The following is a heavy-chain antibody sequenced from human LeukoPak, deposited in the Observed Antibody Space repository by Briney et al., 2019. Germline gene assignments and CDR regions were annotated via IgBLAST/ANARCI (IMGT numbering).Heavy chain of an antibody. CDR3: ARDMTTVDY. J-gene: IGHJ4*02. CDR1: GFTFSSYA. Sequence: PGRSLRLSCAASGFTFSSYAMHWVRQAPGKGLEWVSSISTSSSYIYYADSVKGRFTISRDNAKNSLYLQMNSLRAEDTAVYYCARDMTTVDYWGQGTLVTVSS. V-gene: IGHV3-21*01. CDR2: ISTSSSYI. D-gene: IGHD4-11*01.